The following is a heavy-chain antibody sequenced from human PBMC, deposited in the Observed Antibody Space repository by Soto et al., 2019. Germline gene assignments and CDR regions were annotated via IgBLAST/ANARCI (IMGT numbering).Heavy chain of an antibody. D-gene: IGHD6-6*01. CDR2: INPNNGDT. Sequence: ASVKVSCKASGYTFTDYYLHWVRQAPGQGLECMGWINPNNGDTNYAQKFQGRVTMTRDTSISTAYMEVSRLRSDDTAVYYCARSDSSITPRPDYWGQGTLVTVSS. CDR3: ARSDSSITPRPDY. CDR1: GYTFTDYY. V-gene: IGHV1-2*02. J-gene: IGHJ4*02.